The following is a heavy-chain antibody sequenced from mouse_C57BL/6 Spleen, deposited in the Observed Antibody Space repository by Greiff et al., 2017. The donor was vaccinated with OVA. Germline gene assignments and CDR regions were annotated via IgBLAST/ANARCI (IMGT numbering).Heavy chain of an antibody. Sequence: VKLQQPGAELVKPGASVKLSCKASGYTFTSYWMHWVKQRPGRGLEWIGRIDPNSGGTTYNEKFKSKATLTVDKPSSTAYMQLSSLTSEDSAVYYCARPYSNLFYAMDYWGQGTSVTVSS. CDR2: IDPNSGGT. CDR3: ARPYSNLFYAMDY. CDR1: GYTFTSYW. J-gene: IGHJ4*01. V-gene: IGHV1-72*01. D-gene: IGHD2-5*01.